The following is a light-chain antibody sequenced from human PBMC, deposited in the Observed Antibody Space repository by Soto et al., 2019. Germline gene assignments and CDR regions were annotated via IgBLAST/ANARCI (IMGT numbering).Light chain of an antibody. CDR1: QSVSGNY. J-gene: IGKJ1*01. CDR3: QYYGSSPWT. CDR2: SAF. V-gene: IGKV3-20*01. Sequence: EIVLTQSPGTPSLSPGERGTPSCRAIQSVSGNYLAWSQQKRGQAPIRLIYSAFSRAPVIQERFSGSGSGTDFTLTISRLEPEDFAVYYCQYYGSSPWTFGQGTKVEIK.